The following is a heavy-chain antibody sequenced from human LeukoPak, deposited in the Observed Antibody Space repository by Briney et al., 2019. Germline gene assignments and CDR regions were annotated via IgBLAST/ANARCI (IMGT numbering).Heavy chain of an antibody. V-gene: IGHV3-23*01. Sequence: PRESLRLSCAASGFTFSSYAMTWVRQAPGKGLEWVSTISGSGGNTYYADSVKGRFTISRENSKNTLYLQMNSLRAQGTAPCYSAKGEGFDYWGQGTLVTVSS. CDR2: ISGSGGNT. J-gene: IGHJ4*02. CDR1: GFTFSSYA. CDR3: AKGEGFDY. D-gene: IGHD3-16*01.